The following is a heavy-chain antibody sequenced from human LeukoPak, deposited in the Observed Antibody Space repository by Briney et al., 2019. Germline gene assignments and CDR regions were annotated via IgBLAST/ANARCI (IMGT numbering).Heavy chain of an antibody. J-gene: IGHJ5*02. V-gene: IGHV1-2*02. CDR1: GYTFTGYY. D-gene: IGHD2-2*02. CDR3: ARVTVLGYCSSTSCYSPWFDP. CDR2: INPNSGGT. Sequence: GASVKVSCKASGYTFTGYYMHWVRQAPGQGLEWMGWINPNSGGTNYAQKFQGRVTITRDTSISTAYMELSRLRSDDTAVYYCARVTVLGYCSSTSCYSPWFDPWGQGTLVTVSS.